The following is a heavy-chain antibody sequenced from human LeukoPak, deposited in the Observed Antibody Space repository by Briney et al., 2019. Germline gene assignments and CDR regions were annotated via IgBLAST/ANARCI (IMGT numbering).Heavy chain of an antibody. CDR2: IKQDGSDK. CDR1: GFTFSSYL. Sequence: LSGGSLRLSCVASGFTFSSYLMSWVRQAPGRGLEWVANIKQDGSDKYYVDSVKGRLTISRDNAKNSLYLQMNSLRVEDTAVYYCARAYYSINWFVPWGQGTLVTVSS. D-gene: IGHD4-11*01. CDR3: ARAYYSINWFVP. V-gene: IGHV3-7*01. J-gene: IGHJ5*02.